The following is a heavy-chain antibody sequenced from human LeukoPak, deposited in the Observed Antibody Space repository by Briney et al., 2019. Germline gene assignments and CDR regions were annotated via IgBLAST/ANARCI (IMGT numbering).Heavy chain of an antibody. V-gene: IGHV3-74*01. Sequence: GGSLRLSCAASGFPFSIYWMHWVRQVPGKGLVWVSHINSDGSSTSYADSVKGRFTISRDNAKNTLYLQMNSLRAEDTAVYYCARSNLPMATTTFCFDYWGQGTLVTVSS. J-gene: IGHJ4*02. CDR2: INSDGSST. CDR3: ARSNLPMATTTFCFDY. D-gene: IGHD5-24*01. CDR1: GFPFSIYW.